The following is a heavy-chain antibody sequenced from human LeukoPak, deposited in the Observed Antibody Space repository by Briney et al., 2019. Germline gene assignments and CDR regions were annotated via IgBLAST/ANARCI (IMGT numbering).Heavy chain of an antibody. CDR2: ISGSGGST. Sequence: PGGSLRLSWAPSEFTFSSYAMSWVRQAPGKGLEWVSAISGSGGSTYYADSVKGRFTISRDNSKDTLYLQMNSLRAEDTAVYYCAKDPWIQLWFTPYYFDYWGQGTLVTVSS. D-gene: IGHD5-18*01. CDR1: EFTFSSYA. J-gene: IGHJ4*02. CDR3: AKDPWIQLWFTPYYFDY. V-gene: IGHV3-23*01.